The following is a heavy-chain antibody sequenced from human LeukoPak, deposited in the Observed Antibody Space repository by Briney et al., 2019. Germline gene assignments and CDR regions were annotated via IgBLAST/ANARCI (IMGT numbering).Heavy chain of an antibody. J-gene: IGHJ2*01. Sequence: PSETLSLTCTVSGGSITNYYWSWIRQPAGKGLEWICRFQTSDNTNYNPSLKSRVTMSVDTSKNQFSLTLTSVTAADTAVYYCAREVSRDAGARYFDLWGRGTPVTASS. CDR1: GGSITNYY. CDR2: FQTSDNT. D-gene: IGHD1-1*01. V-gene: IGHV4-4*07. CDR3: AREVSRDAGARYFDL.